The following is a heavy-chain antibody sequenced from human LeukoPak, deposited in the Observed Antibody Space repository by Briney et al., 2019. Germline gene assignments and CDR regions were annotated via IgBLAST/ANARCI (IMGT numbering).Heavy chain of an antibody. CDR1: GGPFSGYY. CDR3: ARNMVRGVIISAPVY. V-gene: IGHV4-34*01. Sequence: SETLSLTCAVYGGPFSGYYWSWIRQPPGKGLEWIGEINHSGSTNYNPSLKSRVTISVDTSKNQFSLKLSSVTAADTAVYYCARNMVRGVIISAPVYWGQGTLATVSS. CDR2: INHSGST. J-gene: IGHJ4*02. D-gene: IGHD3-10*01.